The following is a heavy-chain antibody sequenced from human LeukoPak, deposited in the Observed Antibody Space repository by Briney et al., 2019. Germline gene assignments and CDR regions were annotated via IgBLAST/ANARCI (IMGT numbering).Heavy chain of an antibody. D-gene: IGHD3-10*01. CDR1: GFTFSSYA. CDR2: ISGSGGST. J-gene: IGHJ5*02. CDR3: AKDASGLLWFGENWFDP. V-gene: IGHV3-23*01. Sequence: GGSLRLSCAASGFTFSSYAMSWVRQAPGKGLEWVSAISGSGGSTYYADSVKGRFTISRDNSKNTLYLQMNSLRAEDTAVYYCAKDASGLLWFGENWFDPWGQGTLVTVSS.